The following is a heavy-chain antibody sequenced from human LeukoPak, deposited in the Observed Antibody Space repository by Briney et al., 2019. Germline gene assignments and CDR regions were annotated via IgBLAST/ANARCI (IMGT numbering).Heavy chain of an antibody. CDR2: IYPGDSDT. J-gene: IGHJ4*02. D-gene: IGHD2-8*02. CDR1: GYSFTNYW. CDR3: ARILGYCTGGGCYFDY. V-gene: IGHV5-51*01. Sequence: GESLKISCKGSGYSFTNYWIGWVRQTPEKGLEWMGVIYPGDSDTRYSPSFQGQVTISADKSISTAYLRWSSLKASDTAMYYCARILGYCTGGGCYFDYWGQGTLVTVSS.